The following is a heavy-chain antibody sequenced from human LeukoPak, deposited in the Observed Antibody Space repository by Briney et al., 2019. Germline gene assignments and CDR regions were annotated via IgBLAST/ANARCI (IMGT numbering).Heavy chain of an antibody. CDR2: IRYDGSNK. CDR3: AKTLLGYCSSTSCSQADY. D-gene: IGHD2-2*03. Sequence: QSGGSLRLSCAASGFTFSSYGMHWVCQAPGKGLEWVAFIRYDGSNKYYADSVKGRFTISRDNSKNTLYLQMNSLRAEDTAVYYCAKTLLGYCSSTSCSQADYWGQGTLVTVSS. V-gene: IGHV3-30*02. CDR1: GFTFSSYG. J-gene: IGHJ4*02.